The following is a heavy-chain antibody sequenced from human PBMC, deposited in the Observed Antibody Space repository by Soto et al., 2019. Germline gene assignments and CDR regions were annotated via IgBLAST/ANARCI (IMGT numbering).Heavy chain of an antibody. CDR1: GFTFNSYA. V-gene: IGHV3-23*01. Sequence: XGSLRLSCAASGFTFNSYAMSWVRQAPGKGLEWVSSVSGLGATTHHADSVQGRFTISRDNSRNTLYLQMNSLRAEDTAVYYCAKLSQYSSSYYFNSWGQGTLVTVSS. D-gene: IGHD6-6*01. CDR2: VSGLGATT. J-gene: IGHJ4*02. CDR3: AKLSQYSSSYYFNS.